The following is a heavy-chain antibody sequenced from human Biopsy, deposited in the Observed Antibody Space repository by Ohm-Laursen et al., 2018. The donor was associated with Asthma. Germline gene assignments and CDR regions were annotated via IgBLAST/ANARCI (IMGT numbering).Heavy chain of an antibody. J-gene: IGHJ6*02. CDR2: IMTVFGTT. Sequence: VSSVKVSCKTSGGSFSNFAFSWVRQAPGQGLEWLGGIMTVFGTTNYAQKFQGRVTITADESTSTAYMEVTSLRSEDTAIYYCARCQVGYSSGWSLLLKKIYYSGMDVWGQGTAVTVSS. CDR1: GGSFSNFA. V-gene: IGHV1-69*01. CDR3: ARCQVGYSSGWSLLLKKIYYSGMDV. D-gene: IGHD6-19*01.